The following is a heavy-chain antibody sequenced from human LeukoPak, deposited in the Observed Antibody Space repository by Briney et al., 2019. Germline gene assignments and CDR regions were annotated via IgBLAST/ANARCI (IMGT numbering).Heavy chain of an antibody. CDR3: ARDLAYSRLDY. CDR2: INPDGNKK. V-gene: IGHV3-7*01. J-gene: IGHJ4*02. CDR1: GLTFSSSW. D-gene: IGHD5-18*01. Sequence: GGSLRLSCAVSGLTFSSSWMDWVRQAPGKGLEWVASINPDGNKKYSADSVKGRFTISRDNAENSLYLQMKSLRVEDTAFYYCARDLAYSRLDYWGQGMLVTVSS.